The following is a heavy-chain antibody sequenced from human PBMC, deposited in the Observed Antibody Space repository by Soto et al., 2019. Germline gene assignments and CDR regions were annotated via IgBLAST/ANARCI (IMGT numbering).Heavy chain of an antibody. Sequence: QVQLVQSGAEVKKPGSSVKVSCKASGGTFSSYAISWVRQAPGQGREWMGGIIPIFGTANYAQKFQGRVTSTADDSTSTAYMELSSLRSEDTAVYYCSSPAHIVGATGYFQHWGQGTLVTVSS. CDR1: GGTFSSYA. D-gene: IGHD1-26*01. J-gene: IGHJ1*01. CDR2: IIPIFGTA. CDR3: SSPAHIVGATGYFQH. V-gene: IGHV1-69*01.